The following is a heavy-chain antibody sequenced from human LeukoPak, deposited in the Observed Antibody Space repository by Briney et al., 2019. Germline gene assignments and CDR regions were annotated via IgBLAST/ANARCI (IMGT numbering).Heavy chain of an antibody. V-gene: IGHV3-21*01. CDR2: ISSSSSYI. Sequence: GGSLRLSCAAPGFTFSSYSMNWVRQAPGKGLEWVSSISSSSSYIYYADSVKGRFTISRDNAKNSLYLQMNSLRAEDTAVYYCAGESYDSSGYYYLWGQGTLVTVSS. J-gene: IGHJ5*02. CDR3: AGESYDSSGYYYL. D-gene: IGHD3-22*01. CDR1: GFTFSSYS.